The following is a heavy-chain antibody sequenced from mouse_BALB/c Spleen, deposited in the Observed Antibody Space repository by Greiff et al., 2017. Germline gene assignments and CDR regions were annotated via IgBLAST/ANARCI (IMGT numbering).Heavy chain of an antibody. Sequence: EAGGGLVQPKGSLKLPCPATGFTFITYAMNWVRQAPGKGMEWVARIRSKSNNYATYYADSVKDRITIPRDDSQSMLYLQMNNLKTEDTAMYYCVRAALNYYAMDYWGQGTSVTVSS. CDR1: GFTFITYA. V-gene: IGHV10-1*02. J-gene: IGHJ4*01. CDR2: IRSKSNNYAT. CDR3: VRAALNYYAMDY.